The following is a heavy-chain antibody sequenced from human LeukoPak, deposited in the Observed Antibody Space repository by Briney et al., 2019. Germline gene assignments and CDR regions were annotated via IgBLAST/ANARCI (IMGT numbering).Heavy chain of an antibody. CDR3: ARSPLLEIFGVALTDYYFDY. D-gene: IGHD3-3*01. V-gene: IGHV1-18*01. CDR1: GYTFTSYG. CDR2: ISAYNGNT. Sequence: GASVKVSCKASGYTFTSYGISRVRQAPGQGLEWMGWISAYNGNTNYAQKLQGRVTMTTDTSTSTAYMELRSLRSDDTAVYYCARSPLLEIFGVALTDYYFDYWGQGTLVTVSS. J-gene: IGHJ4*02.